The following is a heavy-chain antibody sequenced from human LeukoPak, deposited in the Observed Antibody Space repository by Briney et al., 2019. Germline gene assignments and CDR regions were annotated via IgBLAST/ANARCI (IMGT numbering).Heavy chain of an antibody. CDR3: ARAAADRGWELQY. J-gene: IGHJ4*02. CDR2: ISSSGSTI. D-gene: IGHD1-26*01. Sequence: GGSLRLSCAASGFTFSGYEMNWVRQAPGKGLEWVSYISSSGSTIYYADSVKGRFTISRDNAKNSLYLQMNSLRAEDTAVYYCARAAADRGWELQYWGQGTLVTVSS. CDR1: GFTFSGYE. V-gene: IGHV3-48*03.